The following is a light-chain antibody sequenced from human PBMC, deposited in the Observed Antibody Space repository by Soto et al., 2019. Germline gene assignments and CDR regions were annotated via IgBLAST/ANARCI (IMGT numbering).Light chain of an antibody. Sequence: QSALTQPPSASGSPGQSVTISCTGTSSDVGGYKYVSWYQQHPGKAPKLMIFEVNKRPSGVPDRFSGSKSGNTASLTVSGLQAEDEADYYCSSYARINNLGVFGTGTKLTVL. V-gene: IGLV2-8*01. CDR1: SSDVGGYKY. CDR3: SSYARINNLGV. CDR2: EVN. J-gene: IGLJ1*01.